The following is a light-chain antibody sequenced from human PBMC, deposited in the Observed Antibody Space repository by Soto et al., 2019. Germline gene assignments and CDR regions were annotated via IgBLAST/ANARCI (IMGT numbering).Light chain of an antibody. Sequence: QSVLTQPASVSGSPGQSITISCTGTSSDVGGYDYVSWYQQHPGKAPKLMIYEVSNRPSGVSNRFSGSKSGDTASLTISGLQPEDEADYYCSSYTGSDTPYVFGTGTQLTVL. CDR3: SSYTGSDTPYV. CDR2: EVS. J-gene: IGLJ1*01. CDR1: SSDVGGYDY. V-gene: IGLV2-14*01.